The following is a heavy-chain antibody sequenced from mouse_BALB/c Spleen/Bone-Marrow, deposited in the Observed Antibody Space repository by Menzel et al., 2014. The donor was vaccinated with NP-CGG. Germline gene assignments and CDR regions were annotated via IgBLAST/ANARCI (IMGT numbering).Heavy chain of an antibody. CDR1: GFSFSTYA. CDR3: ARLDSSGSNYFDY. J-gene: IGHJ2*01. V-gene: IGHV5-9-4*01. CDR2: INSGGSYT. D-gene: IGHD3-2*01. Sequence: EVQLVESGGGLVKPGGSLKLACAASGFSFSTYAMSWVRQSPEKRLEWVATINSGGSYTYYPDTVTGRFAISRDNAKNTPYLEMSSLRSEDAAMYYCARLDSSGSNYFDYWGQGTTLTVSS.